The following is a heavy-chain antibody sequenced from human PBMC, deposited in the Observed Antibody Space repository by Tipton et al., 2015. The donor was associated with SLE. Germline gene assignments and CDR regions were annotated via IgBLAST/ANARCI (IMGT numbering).Heavy chain of an antibody. CDR2: IHYNRDT. CDR3: ARGSVVADDF. CDR1: GASASSHY. Sequence: TLSLTCTVSGASASSHYWNWIRQTPGKGLEWIGYIHYNRDTNYHPPLKSRVTISVDTSKNQLSLKLTSVTAADTAVYYCARGSVVADDFWGQGTLVTVSS. V-gene: IGHV4-59*02. D-gene: IGHD2-15*01. J-gene: IGHJ4*02.